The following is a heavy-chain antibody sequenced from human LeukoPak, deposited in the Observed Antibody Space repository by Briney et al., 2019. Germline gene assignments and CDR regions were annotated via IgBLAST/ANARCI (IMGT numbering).Heavy chain of an antibody. V-gene: IGHV4-59*01. CDR2: IYYSGST. CDR1: GGSISSYY. D-gene: IGHD3-22*01. J-gene: IGHJ5*02. CDR3: ARGNYYDSSGKRPHWFDP. Sequence: SETLSLTCTVSGGSISSYYWSWIRQPPGKGLEWIGYIYYSGSTNYNPSLKSRVTISVDTSKNQFSLKLSSVTAADTAVYYCARGNYYDSSGKRPHWFDPWGQGTLVTVSS.